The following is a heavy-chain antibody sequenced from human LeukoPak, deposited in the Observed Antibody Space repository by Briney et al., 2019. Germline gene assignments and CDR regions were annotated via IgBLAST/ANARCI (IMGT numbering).Heavy chain of an antibody. Sequence: GGSLRLSCAASGFTFSSYSMNWDRQAPGKGLEWVSSISSSSSYIYYAGSVKGRFTISRDNAKNSLYLQMNSPRAEDTAVYYCARDPEEAVAGYLYYYYYYMDVWGKGTTVTVSS. CDR3: ARDPEEAVAGYLYYYYYYMDV. V-gene: IGHV3-21*01. J-gene: IGHJ6*03. D-gene: IGHD6-19*01. CDR1: GFTFSSYS. CDR2: ISSSSSYI.